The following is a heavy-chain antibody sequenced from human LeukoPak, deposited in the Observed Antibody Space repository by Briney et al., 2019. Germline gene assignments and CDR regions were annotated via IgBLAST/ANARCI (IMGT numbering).Heavy chain of an antibody. J-gene: IGHJ3*02. D-gene: IGHD3-22*01. CDR1: GGSFSGYY. Sequence: SETLSLTCAVYGGSFSGYYWSWTRQPPGKGLEWIGEINHSGSTNYNPSLKSRVTISVDTSKNQFSLKLSSVTAADTAVYYCARGWYYYDSSGYRKAFDIWGQGTMVTVSS. CDR3: ARGWYYYDSSGYRKAFDI. V-gene: IGHV4-34*01. CDR2: INHSGST.